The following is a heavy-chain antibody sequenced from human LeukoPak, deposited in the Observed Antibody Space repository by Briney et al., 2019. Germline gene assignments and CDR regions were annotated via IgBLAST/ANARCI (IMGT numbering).Heavy chain of an antibody. Sequence: SETLSLTCTVSGGSISSYYWSWIRQPPGKGLEWIGYIHYSGSTNYNPSLKSRVTLSVDTSKNQYTLKLSSVTAADTAVYYCARDALAVGGTLRVFGYWGQGTLVTVSS. V-gene: IGHV4-59*01. CDR3: ARDALAVGGTLRVFGY. J-gene: IGHJ4*02. D-gene: IGHD6-19*01. CDR2: IHYSGST. CDR1: GGSISSYY.